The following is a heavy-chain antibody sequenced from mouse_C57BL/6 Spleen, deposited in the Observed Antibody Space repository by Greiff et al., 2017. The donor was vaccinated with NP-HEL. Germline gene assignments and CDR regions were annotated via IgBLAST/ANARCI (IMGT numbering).Heavy chain of an antibody. CDR2: IHPNSGST. V-gene: IGHV1-64*01. Sequence: QVQLQQPGAELVKPGASVKLSCKASGYTFTSYWMHWVKQRPGQGLEWIGMIHPNSGSTNYNEKFKSKATLTVDKSSSAAYMQLSSLTSEDSAVYYCARERDWSFDYWGQGTTLTVSS. CDR3: ARERDWSFDY. CDR1: GYTFTSYW. J-gene: IGHJ2*01.